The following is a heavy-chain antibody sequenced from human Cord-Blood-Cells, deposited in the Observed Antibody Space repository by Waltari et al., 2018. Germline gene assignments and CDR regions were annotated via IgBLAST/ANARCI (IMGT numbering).Heavy chain of an antibody. J-gene: IGHJ5*02. D-gene: IGHD6-13*01. CDR3: ARYSSSWYWFDP. Sequence: QLQLQESGPGLVKPSETLSLTCTLSGGSISSSSYYWGWIRQPPGKGLEWIGSIYYSGSTYYNPSLKSRVTISVDTSKNQFSLKLSSVTAADTAVYYCARYSSSWYWFDPWGQGTLVTVSS. CDR1: GGSISSSSYY. CDR2: IYYSGST. V-gene: IGHV4-39*01.